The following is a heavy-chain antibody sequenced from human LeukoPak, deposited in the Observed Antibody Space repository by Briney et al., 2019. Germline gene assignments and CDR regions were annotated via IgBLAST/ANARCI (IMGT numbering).Heavy chain of an antibody. CDR2: ISSSSMYK. V-gene: IGHV3-21*01. CDR1: GFTFSSYS. J-gene: IGHJ6*02. CDR3: ARPRERVTSILDYYYYYGMDV. Sequence: GGSLRLSCAASGFTFSSYSMNWVRQAPGKGLEWVSSISSSSMYKFCADSVKGRFTISRDNAKNSLYLQMNSLRAEDTAVYYCARPRERVTSILDYYYYYGMDVWGQGTTVTVSS. D-gene: IGHD3-3*02.